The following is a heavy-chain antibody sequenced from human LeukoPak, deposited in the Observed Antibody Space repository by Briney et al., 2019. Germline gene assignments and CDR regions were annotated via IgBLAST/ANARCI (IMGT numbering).Heavy chain of an antibody. J-gene: IGHJ4*02. V-gene: IGHV3-23*01. CDR2: ISDTGGTT. D-gene: IGHD3-10*01. Sequence: GGSLRLSCAASGFTFSSYSMAWVRQAPGMGLEWVSVISDTGGTTYYADSVKGRFTISRDNSKNTLYLQMNSLRAEDTAVYFCARAAMVRGVDYFDYWGQGILVTVSS. CDR3: ARAAMVRGVDYFDY. CDR1: GFTFSSYS.